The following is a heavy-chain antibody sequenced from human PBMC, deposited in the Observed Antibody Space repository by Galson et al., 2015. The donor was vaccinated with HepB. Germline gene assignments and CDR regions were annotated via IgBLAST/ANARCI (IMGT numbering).Heavy chain of an antibody. CDR1: GGSISSRDYY. CDR3: AKIEEAARLDY. J-gene: IGHJ4*02. V-gene: IGHV4-39*07. Sequence: QVQLQESGPGLVKPSQTLSLTCTVSGGSISSRDYYWGWIRQPPGKGLEWIGSIYYSGSTYYNLSLKSRVTISVDPSKNQFSLKLSSVAAADTAVYYCAKIEEAARLDYWGQGTLVTVSS. D-gene: IGHD6-6*01. CDR2: IYYSGST.